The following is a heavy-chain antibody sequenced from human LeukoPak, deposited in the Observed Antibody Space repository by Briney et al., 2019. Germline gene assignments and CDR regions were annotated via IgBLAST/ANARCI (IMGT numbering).Heavy chain of an antibody. Sequence: GGSLRLSCTASGFTFSGYGMSWVHQAPGKGLEWVSSISSSGGSTYYADSVKGRFTTSRDNSKNTLYLQMNSLRAEDTAVYYCAKFIDEMTQYYDFWSGYYKSSGDYFDYWGQGTLVTVSS. CDR3: AKFIDEMTQYYDFWSGYYKSSGDYFDY. V-gene: IGHV3-23*01. D-gene: IGHD3-3*01. CDR1: GFTFSGYG. CDR2: ISSSGGST. J-gene: IGHJ4*02.